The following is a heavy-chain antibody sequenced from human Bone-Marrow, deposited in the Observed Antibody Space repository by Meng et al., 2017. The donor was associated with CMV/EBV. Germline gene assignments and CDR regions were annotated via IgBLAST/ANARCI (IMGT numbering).Heavy chain of an antibody. D-gene: IGHD3-3*01. Sequence: GGSLRLSCAASRFNFGIHPMYWVRQAPGKGLEWVAVISYDGSNQDYADSVKGRFTISRDNSNNILYLDMTSLRPEDTAVYYCARDGEVRFLEWLTTIRGMDVWGQGTTVTVAS. CDR1: RFNFGIHP. J-gene: IGHJ6*02. CDR2: ISYDGSNQ. V-gene: IGHV3-30*04. CDR3: ARDGEVRFLEWLTTIRGMDV.